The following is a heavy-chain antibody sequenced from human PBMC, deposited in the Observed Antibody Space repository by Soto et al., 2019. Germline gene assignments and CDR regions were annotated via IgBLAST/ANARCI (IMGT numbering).Heavy chain of an antibody. V-gene: IGHV4-34*01. CDR2: INHSGST. CDR1: GGTCGGYY. Sequence: SETLCLTCAVEGGTCGGYYGSRILQPPGKGLEWIGEINHSGSTNYNPSLKSRVTISVDTSKNQFSLKLSSVTAADTAVYYCARGRRVRDEEDSGWYRTNWFGPWGQGTLVNVPS. J-gene: IGHJ5*02. D-gene: IGHD6-19*01. CDR3: ARGRRVRDEEDSGWYRTNWFGP.